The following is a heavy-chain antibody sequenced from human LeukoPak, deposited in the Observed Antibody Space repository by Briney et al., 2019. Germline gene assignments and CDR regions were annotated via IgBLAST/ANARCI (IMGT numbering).Heavy chain of an antibody. CDR3: ATPTRGGIAVTGTFGH. D-gene: IGHD6-19*01. Sequence: SETLSLACAGSGGAFTGYYWSWIRQPPGKGLEWIGEINHSGATNYNPSLKSRVTISVDTSKNQFSLRLTSVSAADTGVYYCATPTRGGIAVTGTFGHWGQGTQVTVSS. CDR2: INHSGAT. J-gene: IGHJ4*02. CDR1: GGAFTGYY. V-gene: IGHV4-34*01.